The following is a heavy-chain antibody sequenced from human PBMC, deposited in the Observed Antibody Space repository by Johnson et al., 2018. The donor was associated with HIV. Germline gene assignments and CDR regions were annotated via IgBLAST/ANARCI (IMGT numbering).Heavy chain of an antibody. Sequence: VQLVESGGGLVQPGESLRLSCAASGFTCSDHYMDWVRQAPGKGLEWVGRTRNKANSYTTEYAASVKGRFTISRDDSKNTLYLQMNSLKTEDTAVYYCTTDSGWVPLEAFDIWGQGTMVTVSS. CDR2: TRNKANSYTT. V-gene: IGHV3-72*01. J-gene: IGHJ3*02. D-gene: IGHD6-19*01. CDR1: GFTCSDHY. CDR3: TTDSGWVPLEAFDI.